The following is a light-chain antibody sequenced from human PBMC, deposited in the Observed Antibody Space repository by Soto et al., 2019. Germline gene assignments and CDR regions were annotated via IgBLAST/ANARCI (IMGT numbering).Light chain of an antibody. J-gene: IGLJ2*01. V-gene: IGLV1-51*01. CDR3: ATWDRSLSVGV. CDR1: SSNIGNNY. Sequence: QSVLTQPPSVSAAPGQKVTISCSGSSSNIGNNYVFLYQQLPGTAPKLLIYDNDKRPSGIPDRFSGSKSGTSATLGITGLQTGDEGDYYCATWDRSLSVGVFGGGTKLTVL. CDR2: DND.